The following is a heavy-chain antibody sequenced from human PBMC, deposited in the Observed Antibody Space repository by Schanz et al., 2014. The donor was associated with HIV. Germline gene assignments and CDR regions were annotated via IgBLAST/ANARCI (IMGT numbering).Heavy chain of an antibody. V-gene: IGHV3-23*04. CDR3: ASQYSNYDSSRRYHWYFDL. CDR2: SGNSGHT. Sequence: VQLVESGGGLMQPGGSLRLSCAASGFNVSNNYVSWVRQAPGKGLEWVSGISGNSGHTWYADSVKGRFTISRDNPKNRLYLQMNSLRAEDTAVYYCASQYSNYDSSRRYHWYFDLWGRGTLVTVSS. CDR1: GFNVSNNY. D-gene: IGHD4-4*01. J-gene: IGHJ2*01.